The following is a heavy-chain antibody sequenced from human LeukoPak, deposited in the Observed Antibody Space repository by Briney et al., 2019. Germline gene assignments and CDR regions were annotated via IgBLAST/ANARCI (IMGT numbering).Heavy chain of an antibody. D-gene: IGHD5-12*01. Sequence: GGSLRLSCAASGFTFSSYAMSWVRQAPGKGLEWVSAISGSGTNTYYADSVKGRFTISRDNSKNSLYLQMNSLRAEDTAVYYCAKMGEVATTFDYWGQGTLVTVSS. CDR2: ISGSGTNT. CDR1: GFTFSSYA. V-gene: IGHV3-23*01. J-gene: IGHJ4*02. CDR3: AKMGEVATTFDY.